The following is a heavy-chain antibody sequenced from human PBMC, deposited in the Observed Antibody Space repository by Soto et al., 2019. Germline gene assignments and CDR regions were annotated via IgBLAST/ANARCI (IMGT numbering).Heavy chain of an antibody. Sequence: PSETLSLTCTVSGGSISSGDYYWSWIRQPPGKGLEWIGYIYYSGSTYYNPSLKSRVTISVDTSKNQFSLKLSSVTAADTAVYYCANTTYVYTFYDYWGQGTLVTVSS. CDR1: GGSISSGDYY. V-gene: IGHV4-30-4*01. D-gene: IGHD3-10*02. CDR2: IYYSGST. J-gene: IGHJ4*02. CDR3: ANTTYVYTFYDY.